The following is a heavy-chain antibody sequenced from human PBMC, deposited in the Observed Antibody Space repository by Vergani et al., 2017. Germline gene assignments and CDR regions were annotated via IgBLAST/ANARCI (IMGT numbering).Heavy chain of an antibody. CDR2: ISWNSGSI. Sequence: VQLVESGGGLVQPGRSLRLSCAASGFTFDDYAMHWVRQAPGKGLEWVSGISWNSGSIGYADSVKGRFTISRDNAKNSLYLQMNSLRAEDTALYYCAKDIRLGELSFPQFDPWGQGTLVTVSS. D-gene: IGHD3-16*02. V-gene: IGHV3-9*01. CDR3: AKDIRLGELSFPQFDP. J-gene: IGHJ5*02. CDR1: GFTFDDYA.